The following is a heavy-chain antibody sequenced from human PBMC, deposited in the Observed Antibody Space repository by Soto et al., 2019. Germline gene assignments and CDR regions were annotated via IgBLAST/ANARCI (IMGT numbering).Heavy chain of an antibody. V-gene: IGHV4-30-2*01. CDR2: VHHTGNT. CDR3: AKECGVTCLDAFDV. Sequence: QVQLKESGSGLVKPAQTLSLTCAVSGGSITSGGFSWSWIRQPPGKGLEWIGYVHHTGNTDYNPSLGSRVTISLDRSRNLFSLNLTSVTAADTATYYCAKECGVTCLDAFDVWGPGTTVIVSS. D-gene: IGHD2-15*01. CDR1: GGSITSGGFS. J-gene: IGHJ3*01.